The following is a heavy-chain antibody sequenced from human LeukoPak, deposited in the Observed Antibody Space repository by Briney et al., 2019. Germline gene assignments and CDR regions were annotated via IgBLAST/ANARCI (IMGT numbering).Heavy chain of an antibody. CDR2: IIPIFGTA. CDR3: ARVGRPYYYDSSGYYVYFDY. CDR1: GGTFSSYA. J-gene: IGHJ4*02. D-gene: IGHD3-22*01. Sequence: ASVKVSCKASGGTFSSYAISWVRQAPGQGLEWMGRIIPIFGTANYAQKFQGRVTITTDESTSTAYMELSSLRSEDTAVYYCARVGRPYYYDSSGYYVYFDYWGQGTLVTVSS. V-gene: IGHV1-69*05.